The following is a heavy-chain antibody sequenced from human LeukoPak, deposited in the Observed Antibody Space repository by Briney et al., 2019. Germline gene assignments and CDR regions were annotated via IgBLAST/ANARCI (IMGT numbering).Heavy chain of an antibody. V-gene: IGHV3-23*01. Sequence: GGSLRLSCAASGFTFNSYWMTWVRQAPGKGLEWVSAISGSGGSTYYADSVKGRFTISRDNSKNTLYLQMNSLRAEDTAVYYCAKQVATIGDYWGQGTLVTISS. CDR3: AKQVATIGDY. CDR2: ISGSGGST. D-gene: IGHD5-12*01. CDR1: GFTFNSYW. J-gene: IGHJ4*02.